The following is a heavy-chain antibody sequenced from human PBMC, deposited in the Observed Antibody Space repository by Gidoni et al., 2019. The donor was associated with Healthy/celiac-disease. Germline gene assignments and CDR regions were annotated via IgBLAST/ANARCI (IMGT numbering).Heavy chain of an antibody. D-gene: IGHD3-9*01. V-gene: IGHV4-31*03. CDR2: IYYSGST. CDR1: GGSISRGGYY. CDR3: ARAGERGILTGYYGVGEGWFDP. Sequence: QVQLQESGPGLVKPSQTLSLTCTVSGGSISRGGYYWSWIRQHPGKGLEWIGYIYYSGSTYYNPSLKSRVTISVDTSKNQFSLKLSSVTAADTAVYYCARAGERGILTGYYGVGEGWFDPWGQGTLVTVSS. J-gene: IGHJ5*02.